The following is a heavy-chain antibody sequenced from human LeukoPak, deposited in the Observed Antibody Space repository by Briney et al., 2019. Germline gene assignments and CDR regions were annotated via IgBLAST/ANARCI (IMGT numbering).Heavy chain of an antibody. Sequence: PGESLKISCKGSGYSFTSYWIGWVRQMPGKGLEWMGIIYPGDSDTRYSPSFQGQVTISADKSISTAYLQWSSLKASDTAMYYCARQRYCSGGSCYSGVWWFDPWGQGTLVTVSS. J-gene: IGHJ5*02. CDR1: GYSFTSYW. CDR3: ARQRYCSGGSCYSGVWWFDP. D-gene: IGHD2-15*01. CDR2: IYPGDSDT. V-gene: IGHV5-51*01.